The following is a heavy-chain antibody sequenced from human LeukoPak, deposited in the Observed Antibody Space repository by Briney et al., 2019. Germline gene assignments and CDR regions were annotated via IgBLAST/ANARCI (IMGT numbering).Heavy chain of an antibody. CDR2: MNPNCGNT. J-gene: IGHJ6*02. D-gene: IGHD3-3*01. CDR1: GYTFTSYD. V-gene: IGHV1-8*01. Sequence: ASVKVSCKASGYTFTSYDINWVRQATGQGLEWVGWMNPNCGNTGYAQKFQGRVTMTRNTSISTAYMELSSLRSEDTAVYYCARPITNDGGYGMVVWGQGTTVSVSS. CDR3: ARPITNDGGYGMVV.